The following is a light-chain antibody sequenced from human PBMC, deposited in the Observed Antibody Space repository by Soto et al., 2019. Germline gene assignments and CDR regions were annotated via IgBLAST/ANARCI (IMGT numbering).Light chain of an antibody. CDR3: SSYTSSSTLPYV. CDR1: SSDVGGYNY. CDR2: DVS. V-gene: IGLV2-14*01. Sequence: LTHPAYGTGTPRQATTISSTGTSSDVGGYNYVSWYQQHPGKAPKLMIYDVSNRPSGVSNRFSGSKSGNTASLTISGLQAEDEADYYCSSYTSSSTLPYVFGTGTKVTVL. J-gene: IGLJ1*01.